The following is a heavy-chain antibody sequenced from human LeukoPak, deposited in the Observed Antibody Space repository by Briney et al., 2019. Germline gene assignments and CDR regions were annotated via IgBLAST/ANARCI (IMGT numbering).Heavy chain of an antibody. J-gene: IGHJ5*01. CDR1: GFTFSSYW. D-gene: IGHD3-10*01. V-gene: IGHV3-7*01. Sequence: PGGSLRLSCAASGFTFSSYWMNWVRQAPGKGLEWVANRKRDGNEKNYVDSVKGRFSISRDNAKNSLYLQMDSLRAEDTAVYYCAKEGAYPIITYDSWGQGALVTVSS. CDR3: AKEGAYPIITYDS. CDR2: RKRDGNEK.